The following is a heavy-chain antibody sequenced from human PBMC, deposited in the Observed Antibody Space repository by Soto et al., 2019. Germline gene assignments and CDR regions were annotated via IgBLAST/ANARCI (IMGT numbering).Heavy chain of an antibody. Sequence: SVKVSCKASGGTFSSYAISWVRQAPGQGLEWMGGIIPIFGTANYAQKFQGRVTITADKSTSTAYMELSSLRSEDTAVYYCASYSSSWADYYYGMDVWGKGTKVT. D-gene: IGHD6-13*01. V-gene: IGHV1-69*06. CDR1: GGTFSSYA. J-gene: IGHJ6*04. CDR3: ASYSSSWADYYYGMDV. CDR2: IIPIFGTA.